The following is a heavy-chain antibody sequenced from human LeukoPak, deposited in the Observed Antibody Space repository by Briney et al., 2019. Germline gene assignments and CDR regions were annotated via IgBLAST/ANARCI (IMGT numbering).Heavy chain of an antibody. V-gene: IGHV4-34*01. Sequence: SETLSLTCAVYGGSFSGYYWSWIRQPPGKGLEWIGEINRSGSTNYNPSLKSRVTISVDTSKNQFSLKLSSVTAADTAVYYCAAEVDSSQKSFDYWGQGTLVTVSS. D-gene: IGHD6-19*01. CDR3: AAEVDSSQKSFDY. J-gene: IGHJ4*02. CDR1: GGSFSGYY. CDR2: INRSGST.